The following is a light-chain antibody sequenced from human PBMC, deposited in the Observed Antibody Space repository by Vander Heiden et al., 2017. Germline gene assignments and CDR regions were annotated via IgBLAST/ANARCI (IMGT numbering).Light chain of an antibody. Sequence: QLVLTQSPSASASLGASVKLTCTLSSGHSSYAIAWHQQQPEKGPRYLMKLNSDGSHNKGDGIPDRFSGSSSGAERYLTISSLQSEDEAYYYCQTWGTGIWVFGGGTKLT. CDR1: SGHSSYA. CDR3: QTWGTGIWV. V-gene: IGLV4-69*01. CDR2: LNSDGSH. J-gene: IGLJ3*02.